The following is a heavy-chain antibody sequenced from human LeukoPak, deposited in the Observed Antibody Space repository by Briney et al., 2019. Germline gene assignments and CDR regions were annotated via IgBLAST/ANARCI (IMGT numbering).Heavy chain of an antibody. D-gene: IGHD6-13*01. V-gene: IGHV3-7*01. Sequence: PSETLSLTCTVSGASISSSSFYWGWIRQPPGKGLEWVANIKQDGSEKNYVDSVKGRFTISRDNAKNSVDLQMNSLRVEDTAVYYCARVAAAGTGIFVNFYYSMDIWGKGTTVTISS. J-gene: IGHJ6*03. CDR2: IKQDGSEK. CDR1: GASISSSS. CDR3: ARVAAAGTGIFVNFYYSMDI.